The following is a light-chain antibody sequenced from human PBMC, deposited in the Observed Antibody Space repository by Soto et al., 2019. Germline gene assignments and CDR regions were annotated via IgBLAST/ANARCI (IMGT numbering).Light chain of an antibody. V-gene: IGKV3-15*01. J-gene: IGKJ1*01. Sequence: EIVLTQSPATLSASPGERVTLSCRASQSVTTNLAWYQQKAGQAPRLLIFGASTRATGIPARFSGSGSGTEFTLTITSLQVDDFAVYYCQQYTNRPPWTFGQGTRVDIK. CDR2: GAS. CDR1: QSVTTN. CDR3: QQYTNRPPWT.